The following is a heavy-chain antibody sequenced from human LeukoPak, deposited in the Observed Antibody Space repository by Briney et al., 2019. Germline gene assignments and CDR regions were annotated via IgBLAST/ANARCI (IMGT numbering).Heavy chain of an antibody. J-gene: IGHJ4*02. CDR2: INQDGRKK. CDR1: GFSFRTHW. V-gene: IGHV3-7*02. Sequence: GGSLRLSCAAYGFSFRTHWMSWVRQAPGKGLEWVANINQDGRKKFYVDSVEGRFTISRDDAKTSLFLQMDSLRVEDTAVYYCAKWMGRDSWGQGTLVTVSS. D-gene: IGHD6-19*01. CDR3: AKWMGRDS.